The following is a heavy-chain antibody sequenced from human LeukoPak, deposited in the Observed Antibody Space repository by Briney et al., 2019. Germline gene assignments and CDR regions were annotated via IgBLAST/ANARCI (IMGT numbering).Heavy chain of an antibody. CDR1: GFTVSSTY. V-gene: IGHV3-66*01. J-gene: IGHJ4*02. D-gene: IGHD3-9*01. Sequence: GGSLRLSCAASGFTVSSTYMSWVRQAPGKGLEWVSVFYSGDTTYYANSVKGRFTISRDNSKNMLYPQMNSLRAEDTAVYYCARRLLTGYYEFWGQGTLVTVSS. CDR3: ARRLLTGYYEF. CDR2: FYSGDTT.